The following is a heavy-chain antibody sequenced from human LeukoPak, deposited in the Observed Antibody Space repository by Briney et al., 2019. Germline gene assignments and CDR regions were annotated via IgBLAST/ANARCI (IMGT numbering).Heavy chain of an antibody. D-gene: IGHD1-20*01. CDR1: GFTFRSYW. Sequence: GALRLSCAASGFTFRSYWMHWVRQAPGKGLVWVSRIKPDGSYRDYADSVKGRFTISRDNAKNTLDLQLNSLRAEDAAIYYCARGMPLTIAGPPMDVWGKGTTVTISS. CDR3: ARGMPLTIAGPPMDV. V-gene: IGHV3-74*01. CDR2: IKPDGSYR. J-gene: IGHJ6*04.